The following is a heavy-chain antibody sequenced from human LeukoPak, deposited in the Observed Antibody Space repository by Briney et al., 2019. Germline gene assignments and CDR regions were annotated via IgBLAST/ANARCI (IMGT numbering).Heavy chain of an antibody. V-gene: IGHV1-69*02. Sequence: GASVKVSCMPPGDTFSSYTISWVRQAPGQGLEWMGRIIPILGIANYAQKCQGRVTITADKSTSTAYMELSSLRSEDTAVYYCAVYCSSTSCFRFDPWGQGTLVTVS. D-gene: IGHD2-2*01. CDR3: AVYCSSTSCFRFDP. CDR1: GDTFSSYT. CDR2: IIPILGIA. J-gene: IGHJ5*02.